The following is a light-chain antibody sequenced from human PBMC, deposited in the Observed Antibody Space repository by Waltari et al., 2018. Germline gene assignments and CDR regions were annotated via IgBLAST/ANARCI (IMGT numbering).Light chain of an antibody. CDR3: SSYGGSNNFAV. CDR1: SSDVGAYDY. J-gene: IGLJ2*01. V-gene: IGLV2-8*01. Sequence: QSALTQPPSASGSPGQSVTISCTGTSSDVGAYDYVSWYQQHPGKAPKFIIYDVNKRPSGAPDRFSGSKSGNTASLTVSGLRAEDEAHYYCSSYGGSNNFAVFGGGTKLTVL. CDR2: DVN.